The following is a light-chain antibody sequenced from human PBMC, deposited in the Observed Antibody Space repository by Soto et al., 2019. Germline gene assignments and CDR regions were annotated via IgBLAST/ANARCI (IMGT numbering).Light chain of an antibody. CDR2: GAS. CDR3: QQYNNWPPKGT. J-gene: IGKJ1*01. CDR1: QSVSSN. V-gene: IGKV3-15*01. Sequence: EIVMTPSPATPSLSSGEKATLSCRASQSVSSNLAWYQQKPGQAPRLLIYGASTRATGIPARFSGSGSGTEFTLTISSLQSEDFAVYYCQQYNNWPPKGTFGQGTKVDIK.